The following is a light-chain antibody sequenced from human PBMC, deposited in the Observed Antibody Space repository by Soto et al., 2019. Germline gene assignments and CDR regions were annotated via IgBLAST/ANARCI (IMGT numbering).Light chain of an antibody. J-gene: IGLJ1*01. CDR1: SSDVGGYSY. CDR3: CSYAGGSYV. CDR2: DVS. V-gene: IGLV2-11*01. Sequence: QSALTQPRSVSGSPGQSVTISCTGTSSDVGGYSYVSWYQQHPGKAPKAMIYDVSERPPGVPDRFSGSKSGNTASLTISGLQADDEADYYCCSYAGGSYVFGTGTKVTAL.